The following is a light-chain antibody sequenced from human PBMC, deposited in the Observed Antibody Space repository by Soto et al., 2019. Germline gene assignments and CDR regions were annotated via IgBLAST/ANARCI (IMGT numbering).Light chain of an antibody. CDR2: ENN. J-gene: IGLJ1*01. V-gene: IGLV1-51*02. Sequence: CVLKQPPSVSAAPGQKVTISCSGSSSNIGNNYVSWYQQLPGTAPKLLIYENNKRPSGIPDRFSGSKSGTSATLGITGLQTGDEADYYCGTWDSSLSAEVFGSGTKATAL. CDR3: GTWDSSLSAEV. CDR1: SSNIGNNY.